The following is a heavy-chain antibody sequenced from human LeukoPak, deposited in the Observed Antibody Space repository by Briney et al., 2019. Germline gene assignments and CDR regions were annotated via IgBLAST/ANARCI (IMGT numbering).Heavy chain of an antibody. J-gene: IGHJ4*02. V-gene: IGHV7-4-1*02. CDR3: ARDYCSSTSCYVLMDY. CDR1: GYTFTSYA. Sequence: ASVKVSCKASGYTFTSYAMNWVRQAPGQGLEWMGWINTNTGNPTYAQGFTGRFVFSLDTSVSTAYLQISSLKAEDTAVYYCARDYCSSTSCYVLMDYWGQGTLVTVSS. D-gene: IGHD2-2*01. CDR2: INTNTGNP.